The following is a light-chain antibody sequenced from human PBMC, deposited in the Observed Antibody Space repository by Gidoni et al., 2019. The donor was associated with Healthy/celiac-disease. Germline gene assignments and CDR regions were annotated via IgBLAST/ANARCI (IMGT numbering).Light chain of an antibody. CDR2: GNS. CDR1: SNNIGSYA. Sequence: QSALPQEASVSGTLGQKVTLSCTGNSNNIGSYAVGWYQQISHGAPKTVMFGNSPPSGIPDRFSGSKYGTTASLTISGLQPEDEADYYCSTWDYSLSAVVFGGGTKLTVL. J-gene: IGLJ2*01. V-gene: IGLV1-44*01. CDR3: STWDYSLSAVV.